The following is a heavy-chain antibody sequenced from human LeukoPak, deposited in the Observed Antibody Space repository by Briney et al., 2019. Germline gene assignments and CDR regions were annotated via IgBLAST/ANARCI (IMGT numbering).Heavy chain of an antibody. V-gene: IGHV3-7*01. J-gene: IGHJ4*02. CDR2: IKQDGSEK. CDR1: GFTFSSYW. CDR3: ARSPGHFDY. Sequence: GGSLRLPCAAFGFTFSSYWMSWVRQAPGKGLEWVANIKQDGSEKYYVDSVKGRFTISRDNAKNSLYLQMNSLRAEDTAVYYCARSPGHFDYWGQGTLVTVSS.